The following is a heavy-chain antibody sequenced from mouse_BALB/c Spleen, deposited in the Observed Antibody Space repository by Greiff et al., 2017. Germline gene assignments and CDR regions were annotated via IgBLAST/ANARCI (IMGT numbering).Heavy chain of an antibody. V-gene: IGHV1-9*01. CDR1: GYTFSSYW. J-gene: IGHJ3*01. CDR3: ARGGYSLAWFAY. Sequence: QVQLQQSGAELMKPGASVKISCKATGYTFSSYWIEWVKQRPGHGLEWIGEILPGSGSTNYNEKFKGKATFTADTSSNTAYMQLSSLTSEDSAVYYCARGGYSLAWFAYWGQGTLVTVSA. D-gene: IGHD6-1*01. CDR2: ILPGSGST.